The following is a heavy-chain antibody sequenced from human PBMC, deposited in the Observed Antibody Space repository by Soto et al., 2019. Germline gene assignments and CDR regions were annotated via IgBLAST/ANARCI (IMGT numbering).Heavy chain of an antibody. D-gene: IGHD2-2*01. CDR1: GFTFSDYY. J-gene: IGHJ6*03. CDR3: ARDKDCSSTSCYVGDYYYYYMDV. CDR2: ISSSGSTI. V-gene: IGHV3-11*01. Sequence: PGGSLRLSCAASGFTFSDYYMSWIRQAPGKGLEWVSYISSSGSTIYYADSVKGRFTISRDNAKNSLYLQMNSLRAEDTAVYYCARDKDCSSTSCYVGDYYYYYMDVWGKGTTVTVSS.